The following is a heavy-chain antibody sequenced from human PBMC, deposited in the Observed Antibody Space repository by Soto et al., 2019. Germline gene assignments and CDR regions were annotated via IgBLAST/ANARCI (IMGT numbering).Heavy chain of an antibody. CDR3: VRQGIGALHGLVDV. CDR1: GDSIGTYN. J-gene: IGHJ6*02. CDR2: IYANGGT. D-gene: IGHD1-26*01. V-gene: IGHV4-59*08. Sequence: QVQLQASGPGLVKPSDTLSLTCTVSGDSIGTYNWGWIRQPPGKRLEWIGYIYANGGTSYNPALKRRVTISADTSTKQFSLRLSSVTAADTAVYYCVRQGIGALHGLVDVWGQGTMVTVSS.